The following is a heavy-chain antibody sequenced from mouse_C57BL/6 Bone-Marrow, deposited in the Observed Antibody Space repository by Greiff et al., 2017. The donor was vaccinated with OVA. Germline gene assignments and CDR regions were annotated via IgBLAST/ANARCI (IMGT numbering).Heavy chain of an antibody. CDR3: ARGEDY. V-gene: IGHV3-6*01. Sequence: EVQLVESGPGLVKPSQSLSLTCSVTGYSITSGYYWNWIRQFPGNKLEWMGYISYDGSNNYNPSLKNRISITRDTSKNQFFLKLNSVTTEDTATYYCARGEDYWGQGTSVTVSS. J-gene: IGHJ4*01. CDR2: ISYDGSN. CDR1: GYSITSGYY.